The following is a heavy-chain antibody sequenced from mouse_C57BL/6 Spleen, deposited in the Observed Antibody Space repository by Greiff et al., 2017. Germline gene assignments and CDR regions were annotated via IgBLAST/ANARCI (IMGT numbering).Heavy chain of an antibody. CDR3: ARWGLENYVDY. D-gene: IGHD2-2*01. CDR2: IYPGDGDT. J-gene: IGHJ2*01. V-gene: IGHV1-80*01. Sequence: VQLQESGAELVKPGASVKISCKASGYAFSGYWMNWVKQRPGKGLEWIGQIYPGDGDTNYNGKFKGKATLTADKSSSTAYMQLSSLTSEDSAVYFWARWGLENYVDYWGQGTTRTVSS. CDR1: GYAFSGYW.